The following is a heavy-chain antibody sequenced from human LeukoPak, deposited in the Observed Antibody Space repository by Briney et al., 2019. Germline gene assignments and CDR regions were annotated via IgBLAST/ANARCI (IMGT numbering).Heavy chain of an antibody. D-gene: IGHD6-13*01. CDR1: GGSFSGYY. J-gene: IGHJ4*02. V-gene: IGHV4-34*01. Sequence: SETLSLTCAVYGGSFSGYYWSWIRQPPGKGLEWIGEINHSGSTNYNPSLKSRVTISVDTSKNQFSLKVSSVTAADTAVYYCARHSAGWDSSTNFDYWGQGTLVTVSS. CDR2: INHSGST. CDR3: ARHSAGWDSSTNFDY.